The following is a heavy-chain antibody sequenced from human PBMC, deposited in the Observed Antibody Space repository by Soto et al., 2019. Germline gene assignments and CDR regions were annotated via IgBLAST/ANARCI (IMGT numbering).Heavy chain of an antibody. CDR1: GFTFISHG. J-gene: IGHJ4*02. Sequence: GGSLRLSCASSGFTFISHGMHSVRQATGKRLEWVAVIWYDGSNKYYADSVKGRFTISTDNSKNTLYLQMNSLGAEDTAVYYCARASSGYYPSLDYWGQGTLVTVSS. D-gene: IGHD3-22*01. CDR3: ARASSGYYPSLDY. CDR2: IWYDGSNK. V-gene: IGHV3-33*01.